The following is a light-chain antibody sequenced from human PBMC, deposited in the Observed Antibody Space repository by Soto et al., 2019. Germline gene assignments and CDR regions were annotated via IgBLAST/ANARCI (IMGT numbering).Light chain of an antibody. J-gene: IGLJ1*01. CDR3: CSYAGSPRYV. V-gene: IGLV2-11*01. CDR2: DVS. Sequence: QSALTQPRSVSGSPGKSVTISCTGTSSDVGGYNYVSWYQQHPGKAPKVMIYDVSERPSGVPDRFSGSKSGNTASLTISGLQAEDEADYYCCSYAGSPRYVFGTGNKLTVL. CDR1: SSDVGGYNY.